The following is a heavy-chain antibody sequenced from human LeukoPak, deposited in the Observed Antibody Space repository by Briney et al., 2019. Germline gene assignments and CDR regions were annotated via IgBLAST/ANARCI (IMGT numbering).Heavy chain of an antibody. CDR2: ISGSGGST. CDR3: ATRHIVATIRADPRPYYYYYYGMDV. J-gene: IGHJ6*02. CDR1: GFTFSAYA. Sequence: GGSLRLSCEASGFTFSAYAMTWVRQAPGKGLEWVSAISGSGGSTYYADSVKGRFTISRDNSKNTLYLQMNSLRAEDTAVYYCATRHIVATIRADPRPYYYYYYGMDVWGQGTTVTVSS. D-gene: IGHD5-12*01. V-gene: IGHV3-23*01.